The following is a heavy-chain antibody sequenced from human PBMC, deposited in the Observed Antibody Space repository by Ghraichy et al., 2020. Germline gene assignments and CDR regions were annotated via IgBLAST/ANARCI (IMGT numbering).Heavy chain of an antibody. Sequence: SETPSLTCTVSGGSISSGSYYWSWIRQPAGKGLEWIGRIYTSGSTNYNPSLKSRVTISVDTSKNQFSLKLSSVTAADTAVYYCARERVYSGYAMIDYWGQGTLVTVSS. CDR3: ARERVYSGYAMIDY. CDR1: GGSISSGSYY. D-gene: IGHD5-12*01. J-gene: IGHJ4*02. CDR2: IYTSGST. V-gene: IGHV4-61*02.